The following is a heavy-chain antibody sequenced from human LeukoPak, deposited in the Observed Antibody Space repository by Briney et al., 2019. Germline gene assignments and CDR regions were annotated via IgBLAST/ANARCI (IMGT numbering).Heavy chain of an antibody. Sequence: PSETLSLTCTVSGGSISSSSYYWGWIRQPPGKGLECIGSIYYSGSTYYNPSLKSRVTISVDTSKNQFSLKLSSVTAADAAVYYCARHMAHGEYGDYWGQGTLVTVSS. CDR3: ARHMAHGEYGDY. D-gene: IGHD4-17*01. CDR1: GGSISSSSYY. V-gene: IGHV4-39*01. J-gene: IGHJ4*02. CDR2: IYYSGST.